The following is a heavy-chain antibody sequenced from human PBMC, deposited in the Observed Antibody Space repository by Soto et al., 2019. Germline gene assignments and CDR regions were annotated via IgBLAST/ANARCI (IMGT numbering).Heavy chain of an antibody. J-gene: IGHJ4*02. CDR1: GFTFSSYA. D-gene: IGHD1-26*01. CDR2: ISGGGTYI. Sequence: EVQMVESGGGLVKPGGSLRLSCAASGFTFSSYALNWVRQAPGKGLDWVSSISGGGTYIYHADSVKGRFTISSHHAKNSLYLQMNSLRVEDTAVYFCASGKSGSYDYWGQGTLVTVSS. V-gene: IGHV3-21*01. CDR3: ASGKSGSYDY.